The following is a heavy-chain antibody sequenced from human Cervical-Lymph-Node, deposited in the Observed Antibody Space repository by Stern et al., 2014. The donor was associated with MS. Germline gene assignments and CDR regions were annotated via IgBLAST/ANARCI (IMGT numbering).Heavy chain of an antibody. J-gene: IGHJ5*02. CDR2: ISPIFGTA. V-gene: IGHV1-69*01. D-gene: IGHD6-13*01. CDR3: ARELASSSWKNWFDP. Sequence: VQLEESGAEVKKPGSSVKVSCKASGGTFSSYAISWVRQAPGQGLEWMGGISPIFGTANYAQKFQGRVTITADESTSTAYMELSSLRSEDTAVYYCARELASSSWKNWFDPWGQGTLVTVSS. CDR1: GGTFSSYA.